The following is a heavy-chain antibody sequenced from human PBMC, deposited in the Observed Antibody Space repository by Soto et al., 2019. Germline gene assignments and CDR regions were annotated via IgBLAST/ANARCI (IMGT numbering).Heavy chain of an antibody. CDR3: ARGNAIAAAGTGAFDI. D-gene: IGHD6-13*01. CDR2: IYHSGST. V-gene: IGHV4-30-2*01. Sequence: PSETLSLTCAVSGGSISSGGYSWSWIRQPPGKGLEWIGYIYHSGSTYYNPSLKSRVTISVDRSKIQFSLKLSSVTAADTAVYYCARGNAIAAAGTGAFDIWGQGTMVTVSS. CDR1: GGSISSGGYS. J-gene: IGHJ3*02.